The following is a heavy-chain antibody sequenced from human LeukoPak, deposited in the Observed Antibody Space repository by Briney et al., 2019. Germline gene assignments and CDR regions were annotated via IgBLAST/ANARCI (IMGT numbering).Heavy chain of an antibody. CDR3: ARRFFSIFGDYYYYYMDV. V-gene: IGHV5-51*01. D-gene: IGHD3-3*01. CDR1: GYSFTSYW. Sequence: GESLKISCKGSGYSFTSYWIGWVRQMPGKGLEWMGIIYPGDSDTRYSPSFQGQVTILADKSISTAYLQWSSLKASDTAMYYCARRFFSIFGDYYYYYMDVWGKGTTVTVSS. CDR2: IYPGDSDT. J-gene: IGHJ6*03.